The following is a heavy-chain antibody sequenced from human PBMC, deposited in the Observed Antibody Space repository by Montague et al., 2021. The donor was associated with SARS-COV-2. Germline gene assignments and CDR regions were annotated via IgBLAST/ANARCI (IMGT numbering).Heavy chain of an antibody. J-gene: IGHJ4*02. V-gene: IGHV4-31*03. D-gene: IGHD5-18*01. CDR1: GDPIRRAGYF. Sequence: TLSLTCSVSGDPIRRAGYFWTWIRHHPTEGLEWIGYVYYTGSTDYNPSLKSRVSMSIDTSRNQFSLKMSSVTAADTAVYYCARDRYGHFDYWGQGTLVTVSS. CDR3: ARDRYGHFDY. CDR2: VYYTGST.